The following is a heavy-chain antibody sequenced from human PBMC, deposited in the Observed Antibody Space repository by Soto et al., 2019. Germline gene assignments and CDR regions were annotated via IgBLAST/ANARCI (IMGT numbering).Heavy chain of an antibody. Sequence: GGSKRLSCAASGFTIRSYAVSLIRKEPGKGLEWVSAISGSGGSTYYADSVKGRFTISRDNSKNTLYLQMNSLRAEDTAVYYCAKVRRDGYNVVYYFDYWGQGTLDTVSS. V-gene: IGHV3-23*01. CDR3: AKVRRDGYNVVYYFDY. CDR1: GFTIRSYA. J-gene: IGHJ4*02. CDR2: ISGSGGST. D-gene: IGHD5-12*01.